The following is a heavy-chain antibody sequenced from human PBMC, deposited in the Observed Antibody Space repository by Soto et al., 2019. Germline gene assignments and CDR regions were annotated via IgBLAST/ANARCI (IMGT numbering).Heavy chain of an antibody. CDR1: GGSISSGGYS. D-gene: IGHD6-19*01. Sequence: SETLSLTCAVSGGSISSGGYSWSWIRQPPGKGLEWIGYIYYSGSTNYNPSLKSRVTISVDTSKNQFSLKLSSVTAADTAVYYCARRRDNSGGLSHWGQGTLVTVSS. V-gene: IGHV4-61*08. CDR2: IYYSGST. J-gene: IGHJ4*02. CDR3: ARRRDNSGGLSH.